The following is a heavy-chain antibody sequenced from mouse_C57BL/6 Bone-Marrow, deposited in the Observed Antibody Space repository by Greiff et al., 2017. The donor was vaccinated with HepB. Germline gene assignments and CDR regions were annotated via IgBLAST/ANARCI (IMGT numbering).Heavy chain of an antibody. V-gene: IGHV7-3*01. D-gene: IGHD1-1*01. Sequence: EVKLVESGGGLVQPGGSLSLSCAASGFTFTDYYMSWVRQPPGKALEWLGFIRNKANGYTTEYSASVKGRFTISRDNSQSILYLQMNALRAEDRATYYCASHSTVVRGPHFDYWGQGTTLTVSS. CDR1: GFTFTDYY. J-gene: IGHJ2*01. CDR3: ASHSTVVRGPHFDY. CDR2: IRNKANGYTT.